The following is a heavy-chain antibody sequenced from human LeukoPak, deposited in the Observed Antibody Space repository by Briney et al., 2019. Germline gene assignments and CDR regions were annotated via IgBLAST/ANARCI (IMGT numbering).Heavy chain of an antibody. CDR2: ITTGSADR. CDR1: GFTFSDFS. J-gene: IGHJ5*01. V-gene: IGHV3-48*01. D-gene: IGHD2-15*01. Sequence: GGSLRLSCAASGFTFSDFSFSWVRQAPGKGLEWVSYITTGSADRKYADSVKGRFTISRDDATNSVSLLMNSLRGDDAAVYYCARDVGYCSGGNCCRWFASWGQGTLVTVSS. CDR3: ARDVGYCSGGNCCRWFAS.